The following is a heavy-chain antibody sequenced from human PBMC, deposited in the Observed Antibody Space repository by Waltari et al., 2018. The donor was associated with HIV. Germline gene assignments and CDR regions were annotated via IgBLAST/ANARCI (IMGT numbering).Heavy chain of an antibody. J-gene: IGHJ2*01. V-gene: IGHV3-23*01. CDR3: AKVRTTVTAVFYFDI. D-gene: IGHD4-17*01. Sequence: EVQLLESGGGLVQPGGSLRVSCAASGFSFRRLVLSWVRQVPGKGLEWVSGIRGGATGTYYADPVKGRFTISRDNSKSTLYLQMNSLRADDTAVYYCAKVRTTVTAVFYFDIWGRGALVTVSS. CDR2: IRGGATGT. CDR1: GFSFRRLV.